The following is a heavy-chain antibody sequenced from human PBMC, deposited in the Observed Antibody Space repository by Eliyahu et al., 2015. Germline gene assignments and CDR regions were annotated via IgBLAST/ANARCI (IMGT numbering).Heavy chain of an antibody. J-gene: IGHJ4*02. CDR2: IYHSGST. D-gene: IGHD2-15*01. CDR1: GYSISSGYY. V-gene: IGHV4-38-2*01. Sequence: QVQLQESGPGLVKPSETLSLTCAVXGYSISSGYYWGWIRQPPGKGLEWIGSIYHSGSTYYNPSLKSRVTISVDTSKNQFSLKLSSVTAADTAVYYCARAYCSGGSCYEDYFDYWGQGTLVTVSS. CDR3: ARAYCSGGSCYEDYFDY.